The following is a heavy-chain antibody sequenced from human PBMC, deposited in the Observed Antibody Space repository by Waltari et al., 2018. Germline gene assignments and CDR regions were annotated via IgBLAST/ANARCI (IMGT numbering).Heavy chain of an antibody. CDR3: VRDAGGFGV. V-gene: IGHV3-30*04. Sequence: QVQMVESGGGVVQPGRSLRLSCAASGFTFSNYVIHWVRQAPGKGLEWVAVVSYDGSDEYYADSVKGRFTISRDNAKNSLYLQMNSLRGEDTAVYYCVRDAGGFGVWGQGTMVTVSS. J-gene: IGHJ3*01. CDR1: GFTFSNYV. D-gene: IGHD1-26*01. CDR2: VSYDGSDE.